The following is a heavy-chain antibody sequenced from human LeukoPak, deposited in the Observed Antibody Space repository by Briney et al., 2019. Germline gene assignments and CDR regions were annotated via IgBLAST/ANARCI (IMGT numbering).Heavy chain of an antibody. D-gene: IGHD3-9*01. CDR3: AKAGRLDILTGYPSHGGGY. CDR2: ISGSGGST. CDR1: GFTFSTYA. J-gene: IGHJ4*02. Sequence: HPGGSLRLSCAASGFTFSTYAMNWVRQAPGKGLEWVSAISGSGGSTYYADSVKGRFTISRDNSKNTLYLQMNSLRAEDTAVYYCAKAGRLDILTGYPSHGGGYWGQGALVTVSS. V-gene: IGHV3-23*01.